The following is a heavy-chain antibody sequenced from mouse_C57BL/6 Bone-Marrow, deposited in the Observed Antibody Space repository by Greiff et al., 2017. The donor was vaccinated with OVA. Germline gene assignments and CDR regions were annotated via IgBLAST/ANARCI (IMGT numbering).Heavy chain of an antibody. D-gene: IGHD1-1*01. Sequence: QPGAELVKPGASVKLSCKASGYTFTSYWMQWVKQRPGQGLEWIGEIDPSDSYTNYNQKFKGKATLTVDTSSSTAYMQLSSLTSEDSAVYYCARGGYGSPWFAYWGQGTLVTVSA. CDR3: ARGGYGSPWFAY. J-gene: IGHJ3*01. CDR2: IDPSDSYT. V-gene: IGHV1-50*01. CDR1: GYTFTSYW.